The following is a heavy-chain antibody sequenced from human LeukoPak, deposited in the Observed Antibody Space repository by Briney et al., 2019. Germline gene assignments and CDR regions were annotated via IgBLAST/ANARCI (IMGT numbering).Heavy chain of an antibody. D-gene: IGHD3-10*01. V-gene: IGHV4-30-2*01. CDR2: IYHSGST. J-gene: IGHJ5*02. CDR1: GGSISSGGYS. CDR3: ARGLGRGYNWFDP. Sequence: PSETLSLTCAVSGGSISSGGYSWSWIRQPPGKGLEWIGYIYHSGSTYYNPSLKSRVTTSVDRSKNQFSLKLSSVTAADTAVYYCARGLGRGYNWFDPWGQGTLVTVSS.